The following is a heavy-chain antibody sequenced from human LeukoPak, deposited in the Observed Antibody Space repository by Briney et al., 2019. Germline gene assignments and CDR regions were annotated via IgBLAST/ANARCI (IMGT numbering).Heavy chain of an antibody. J-gene: IGHJ4*02. V-gene: IGHV4-59*01. CDR1: GASISSYY. Sequence: PSETLSLTCTVSGASISSYYRSWIRQPPGKGLEWIGYIFYSGSTNYNPSLKSRVTISVDTSKNQFSLKLSSMTAADTAVYYCASGPYPAAGTDHQFDYWGQGTLVTVSS. D-gene: IGHD6-13*01. CDR2: IFYSGST. CDR3: ASGPYPAAGTDHQFDY.